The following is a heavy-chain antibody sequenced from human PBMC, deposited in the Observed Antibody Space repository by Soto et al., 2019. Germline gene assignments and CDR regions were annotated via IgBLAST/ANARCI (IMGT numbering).Heavy chain of an antibody. V-gene: IGHV6-1*01. CDR2: TYYRSRWYN. CDR1: GGSVSSNSAA. Sequence: SPALSLTGVICGGSVSSNSAAWNWIRQSPSRGLEWLGRTYYRSRWYNDYAVSVKSRITINPDTSKNQFSLQLNSVTPEDTAVYYCARAIAAAGTGYYYGMDVWGQGTTVTVSS. D-gene: IGHD6-13*01. CDR3: ARAIAAAGTGYYYGMDV. J-gene: IGHJ6*02.